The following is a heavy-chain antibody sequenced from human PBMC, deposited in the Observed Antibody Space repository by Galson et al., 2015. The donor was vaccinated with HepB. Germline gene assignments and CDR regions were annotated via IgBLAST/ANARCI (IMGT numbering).Heavy chain of an antibody. J-gene: IGHJ1*01. CDR1: GFTFSSYG. CDR2: IRYDGSNK. CDR3: AKDLGGWYHINPEYFQH. Sequence: SLRLSCAASGFTFSSYGMHWVRQAPGKGLEWVAFIRYDGSNKYYADSVKGRFTISRDNSKNTLYLQMNSLRAEDTAVYYCAKDLGGWYHINPEYFQHWGQGALVTVSS. V-gene: IGHV3-30*02. D-gene: IGHD6-19*01.